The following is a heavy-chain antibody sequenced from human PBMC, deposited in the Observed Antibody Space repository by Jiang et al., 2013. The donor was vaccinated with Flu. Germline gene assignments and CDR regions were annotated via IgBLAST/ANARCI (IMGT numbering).Heavy chain of an antibody. V-gene: IGHV4-34*01. CDR3: AGTYRWLSHPNFDY. CDR2: INHSGST. Sequence: LLKPSETLSLTCAVYGGSFSGYYWSWIRQPPGKGLEWIGEINHSGSTNYNPSLKSRVTISVDTSKNQFSLKLSSVTAADTAVYYCAGTYRWLSHPNFDYWGQGTLVTVSS. CDR1: GGSFSGYY. J-gene: IGHJ4*02. D-gene: IGHD6-19*01.